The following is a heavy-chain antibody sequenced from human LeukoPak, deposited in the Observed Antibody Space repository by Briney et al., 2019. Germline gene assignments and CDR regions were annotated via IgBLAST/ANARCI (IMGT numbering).Heavy chain of an antibody. CDR1: GGTFSSYA. CDR2: IIPIFGTA. CDR3: AREGGYDTQFDY. D-gene: IGHD5-12*01. Sequence: SVKVSCKASGGTFSSYAISWVRQAPGQGLEWMGGIIPIFGTANYAQKFQGRVTITRDTSASTAYMELSSLRSEDTAVYYCAREGGYDTQFDYWGQGTLVTVSS. J-gene: IGHJ4*02. V-gene: IGHV1-69*05.